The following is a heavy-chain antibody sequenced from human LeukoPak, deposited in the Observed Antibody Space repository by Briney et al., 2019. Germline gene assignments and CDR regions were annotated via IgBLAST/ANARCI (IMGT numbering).Heavy chain of an antibody. CDR1: GFTFDDYA. Sequence: GGSLRLSCAASGFTFDDYAMHWVRQAPGKGLEWVSGISWNSGSIGYADSVKGRFTISRGNAKNSLYLQMNGLTAEDTALYYCAKVGSTGYYFDFWGQGTLVTVSS. CDR3: AKVGSTGYYFDF. J-gene: IGHJ4*02. D-gene: IGHD6-13*01. V-gene: IGHV3-9*01. CDR2: ISWNSGSI.